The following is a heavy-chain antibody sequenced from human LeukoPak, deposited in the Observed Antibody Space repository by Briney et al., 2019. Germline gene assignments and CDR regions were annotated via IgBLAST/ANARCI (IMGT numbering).Heavy chain of an antibody. Sequence: GGSLRLSCAASGFTFSSYWMNWVRQAPGKGLEWVANIKQDGSENYYVDSVKGRFTISRDNAKNSLYLQMNGLRADDTAVYYCVRDQGGSSSHWGQGTLVTVSS. CDR1: GFTFSSYW. D-gene: IGHD6-6*01. J-gene: IGHJ4*02. CDR3: VRDQGGSSSH. CDR2: IKQDGSEN. V-gene: IGHV3-7*01.